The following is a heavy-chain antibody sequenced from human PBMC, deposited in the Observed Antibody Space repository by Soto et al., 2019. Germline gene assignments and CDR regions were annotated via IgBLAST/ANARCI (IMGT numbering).Heavy chain of an antibody. Sequence: QVQLVQSGAEVKKPGASVKVSCKASGYTFTSYDINWVRQATGQGLEWMGWMNPNSGNTGYAQKFQGRVTMTRNTSISTAYMELSSLRSEDTDVYYCARETNYYDYVWGSYRVFDYWGQGTLVTVSS. CDR2: MNPNSGNT. CDR3: ARETNYYDYVWGSYRVFDY. D-gene: IGHD3-16*02. V-gene: IGHV1-8*01. J-gene: IGHJ4*02. CDR1: GYTFTSYD.